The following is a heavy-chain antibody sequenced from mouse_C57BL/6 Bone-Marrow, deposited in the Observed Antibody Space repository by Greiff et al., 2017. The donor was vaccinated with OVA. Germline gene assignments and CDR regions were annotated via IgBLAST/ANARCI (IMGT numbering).Heavy chain of an antibody. V-gene: IGHV2-2*01. J-gene: IGHJ3*01. D-gene: IGHD2-4*01. Sequence: QVQLQQSGPGLVQPSQSLSITCTVSGFSLTSYGVHWVRQSPGKGLEWLGVIWSGGSTDYNAAFISRLSISKDNSKSQVFFKMNSLQADDTAIYYCAYYDYDGAWFAYWGQGTLVTVSA. CDR1: GFSLTSYG. CDR2: IWSGGST. CDR3: AYYDYDGAWFAY.